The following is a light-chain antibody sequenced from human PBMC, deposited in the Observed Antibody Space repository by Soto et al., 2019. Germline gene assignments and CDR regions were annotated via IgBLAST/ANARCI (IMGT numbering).Light chain of an antibody. CDR2: DVT. V-gene: IGLV2-14*01. Sequence: QSALTQPASVSGAPGQSITISCTGTSSDIGVDNYVSWYQQHPGKAPKLMIYDVTKRPSGVSNRFSGSKSGTTASLTISGLQAEDEADYYCSSYRGSGIFEVFGGGTKLTVL. CDR1: SSDIGVDNY. CDR3: SSYRGSGIFEV. J-gene: IGLJ2*01.